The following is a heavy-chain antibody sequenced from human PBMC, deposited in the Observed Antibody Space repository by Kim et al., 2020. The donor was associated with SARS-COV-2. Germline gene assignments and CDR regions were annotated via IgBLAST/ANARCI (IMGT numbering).Heavy chain of an antibody. CDR3: AKVPELRYCSSTSCYDAY. V-gene: IGHV3-23*01. D-gene: IGHD2-2*01. Sequence: GGSLRLSCAASGFTFSSYAMSWVRQAPGKGLEWVSAISGSGGSTYYADSVKGRFTISRDNSKNTLYLQMNSLRAEDTAVYYCAKVPELRYCSSTSCYDAYWGQGTLVTVSS. J-gene: IGHJ4*02. CDR2: ISGSGGST. CDR1: GFTFSSYA.